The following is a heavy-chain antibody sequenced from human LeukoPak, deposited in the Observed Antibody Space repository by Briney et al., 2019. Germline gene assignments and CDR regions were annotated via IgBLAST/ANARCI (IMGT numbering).Heavy chain of an antibody. CDR3: ATGLFQGLEWLPFDP. Sequence: ASVKVSCKVSGYTLTELSMHWVRQAPGKGLEWMGGFDPEDGETIYAQKFQGRVTMTEDTSTDTAYMELSSLRSEDTDVYYCATGLFQGLEWLPFDPWGQGTLVTVSS. CDR2: FDPEDGET. CDR1: GYTLTELS. J-gene: IGHJ5*02. V-gene: IGHV1-24*01. D-gene: IGHD3-3*01.